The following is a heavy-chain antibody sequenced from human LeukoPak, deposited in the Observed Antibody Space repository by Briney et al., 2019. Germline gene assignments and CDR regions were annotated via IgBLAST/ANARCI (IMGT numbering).Heavy chain of an antibody. Sequence: GGSLRLSCTASGFIFDDFGMNWVRQVPGKGLEWVSGINWNSDSINYVESVRGRFTISRDNAKNSLYLQMNSLRAEDTAFYYCVRDGGYCSNTDCYSFDHWGQGIAVTVSS. J-gene: IGHJ4*02. D-gene: IGHD2-2*01. CDR3: VRDGGYCSNTDCYSFDH. CDR2: INWNSDSI. CDR1: GFIFDDFG. V-gene: IGHV3-20*04.